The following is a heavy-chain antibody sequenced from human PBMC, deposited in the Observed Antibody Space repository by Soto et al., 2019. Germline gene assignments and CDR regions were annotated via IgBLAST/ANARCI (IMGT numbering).Heavy chain of an antibody. D-gene: IGHD3-22*01. Sequence: PGGSLRLSCAASGFTFSSYGMYWVRQAPGKGLEWVAVISYDGSNKYYADSVKGRFTISRDNSKNTLYLQMNSLRAEDTAVYYCAKDLLKTEQSGGYYYDSSGYYGYYYYYGMDVWGQGTKVTVS. V-gene: IGHV3-30*18. CDR1: GFTFSSYG. CDR3: AKDLLKTEQSGGYYYDSSGYYGYYYYYGMDV. J-gene: IGHJ6*02. CDR2: ISYDGSNK.